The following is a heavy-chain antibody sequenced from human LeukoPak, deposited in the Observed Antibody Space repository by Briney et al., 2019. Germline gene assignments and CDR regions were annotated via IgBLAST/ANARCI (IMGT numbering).Heavy chain of an antibody. CDR1: GFTFSSYA. D-gene: IGHD3-9*01. J-gene: IGHJ4*02. Sequence: PGGSLRLSCAASGFTFSSYAMNWVRQAPGKGLEWVSYISSSSSTIYYADSVKGRFTISRDDAKNTLYLQMNSLRAEDTAVYYCARGGPTNFDWFTSASDFDYWGQGTLVTVSS. CDR3: ARGGPTNFDWFTSASDFDY. V-gene: IGHV3-48*04. CDR2: ISSSSSTI.